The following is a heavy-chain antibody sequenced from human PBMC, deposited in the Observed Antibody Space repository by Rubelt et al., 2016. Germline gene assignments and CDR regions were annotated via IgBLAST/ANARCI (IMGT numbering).Heavy chain of an antibody. Sequence: QVQLVQSGAEVKKPGASVKVSCKASGYTFTSYAMHWVRQAPGQRREWMGWINAGHGNTKYSQKFQGRVTSTRDTSASTAYMELSSLRSEDTAVYYCARAQRIRLLMVYAPTFDYWGQGTLVTVSS. D-gene: IGHD2-8*01. J-gene: IGHJ4*02. CDR2: INAGHGNT. V-gene: IGHV1-3*01. CDR1: GYTFTSYA. CDR3: ARAQRIRLLMVYAPTFDY.